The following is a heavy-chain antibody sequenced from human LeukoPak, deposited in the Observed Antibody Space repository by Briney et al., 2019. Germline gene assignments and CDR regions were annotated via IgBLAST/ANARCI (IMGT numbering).Heavy chain of an antibody. J-gene: IGHJ4*02. D-gene: IGHD3-10*01. CDR2: IYYSGST. Sequence: SETLSLTCTVSGGSISSYYWSWIRQPPGKGLEWIGYIYYSGSTNYNPSLKSRVTISVDTSKNQFSLKLSSVTAADTAVYYCVRTYYYGSGSSHFDYWGQGTLVTVSS. CDR3: VRTYYYGSGSSHFDY. V-gene: IGHV4-59*01. CDR1: GGSISSYY.